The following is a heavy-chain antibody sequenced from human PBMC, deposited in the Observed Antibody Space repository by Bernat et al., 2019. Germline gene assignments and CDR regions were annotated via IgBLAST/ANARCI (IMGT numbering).Heavy chain of an antibody. CDR1: GYSISTHW. J-gene: IGHJ4*02. CDR2: IYPGDSDT. CDR3: ARHACGGDCYSDY. D-gene: IGHD2-21*02. Sequence: EVQLVQSGAEGKKPGESLKISCKGSGYSISTHWIAWVRQMPGKGLECMGIIYPGDSDTKSSPSFQGQVTISADKSINTAYLQLRGLKASDTAMYYCARHACGGDCYSDYWGQGTLVTVSS. V-gene: IGHV5-51*01.